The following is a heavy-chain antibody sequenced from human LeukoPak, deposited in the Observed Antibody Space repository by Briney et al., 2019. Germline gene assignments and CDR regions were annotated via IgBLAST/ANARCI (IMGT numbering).Heavy chain of an antibody. CDR3: AKSRTPGFDY. J-gene: IGHJ4*02. V-gene: IGHV3-23*01. Sequence: GGSLRLSCTASGFTFSSYAMSWVRQAPGRGLEWVSFISGSGGYTYYADSVKGRFTISRDNSKNTLYLQMNRLRAEDTALYYCAKSRTPGFDYWGQGTLVTVSS. D-gene: IGHD2-15*01. CDR1: GFTFSSYA. CDR2: ISGSGGYT.